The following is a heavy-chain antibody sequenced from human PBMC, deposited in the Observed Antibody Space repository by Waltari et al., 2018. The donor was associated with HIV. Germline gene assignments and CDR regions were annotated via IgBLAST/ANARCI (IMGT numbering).Heavy chain of an antibody. CDR1: GFTFSSYE. J-gene: IGHJ3*02. CDR2: ISSSGNTI. Sequence: EVQLVESGGGLIQPGGSLRLSGAASGFTFSSYEMNWVRQAPGKGLEWVSYISSSGNTIYYADSVKGRFTISRDNTKNSLYLQMNSLRAEDTAVYYCARDRPYYYDSSGDAFDIWGQGTMVTVSS. CDR3: ARDRPYYYDSSGDAFDI. D-gene: IGHD3-22*01. V-gene: IGHV3-48*03.